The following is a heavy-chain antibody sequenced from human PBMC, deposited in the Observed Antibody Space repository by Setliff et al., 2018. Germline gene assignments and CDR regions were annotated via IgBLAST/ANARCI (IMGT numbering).Heavy chain of an antibody. CDR2: IKSKTDGGTT. J-gene: IGHJ4*02. V-gene: IGHV3-15*01. Sequence: AGGSLRLSCAASGFTFSNAWVSWVRQAPGKGLEWVGRIKSKTDGGTTDYAAPVKGRFTISRDDSKNTLYLQMNSLKTEDTAVYYCTTDSGSYGYNYFDYWGQGTLVTVSS. CDR3: TTDSGSYGYNYFDY. D-gene: IGHD3-16*01. CDR1: GFTFSNAW.